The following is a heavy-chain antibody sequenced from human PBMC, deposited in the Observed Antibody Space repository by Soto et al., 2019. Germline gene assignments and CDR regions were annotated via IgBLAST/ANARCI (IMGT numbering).Heavy chain of an antibody. V-gene: IGHV5-10-1*01. Sequence: GESLKISCKGSGYSFTSYWISWVRQMPGKGLVWMGRIDPSDSYTNYSPSFQGHVTISADKSISTAYLQWSSLKASDTAMYYCERHHHQPSGYSSGPDYGMDVWGQGTTVTVSS. CDR3: ERHHHQPSGYSSGPDYGMDV. CDR1: GYSFTSYW. D-gene: IGHD6-19*01. CDR2: IDPSDSYT. J-gene: IGHJ6*02.